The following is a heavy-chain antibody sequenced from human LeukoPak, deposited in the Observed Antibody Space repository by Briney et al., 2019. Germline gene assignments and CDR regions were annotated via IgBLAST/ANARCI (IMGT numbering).Heavy chain of an antibody. CDR3: ARLYYYDSSGYYYSGAFDI. Sequence: PSETLSLTCTVSGGSISSSSYYWGWIRQPPGKGLEWIGSIYYSGSTYYNPSLKSRVTISVDTSKNQFSLKLSYVTAADTAVYYCARLYYYDSSGYYYSGAFDIWGQGTMVTVSS. D-gene: IGHD3-22*01. V-gene: IGHV4-39*01. CDR2: IYYSGST. CDR1: GGSISSSSYY. J-gene: IGHJ3*02.